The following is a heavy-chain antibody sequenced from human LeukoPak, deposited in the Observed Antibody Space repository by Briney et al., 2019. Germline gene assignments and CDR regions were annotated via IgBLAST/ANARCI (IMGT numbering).Heavy chain of an antibody. D-gene: IGHD3-22*01. J-gene: IGHJ4*02. CDR2: INPNSGGT. V-gene: IGHV1-2*02. Sequence: ASVKVSCKAPGYTFTGYYVHWVRQAPGQGLEWMGWINPNSGGTNYAQKFQGRVTMTRDTSISTVYMELSRLRSDDTAVYYCARDYRYYGSSGYYPYWGQGILVTVSS. CDR1: GYTFTGYY. CDR3: ARDYRYYGSSGYYPY.